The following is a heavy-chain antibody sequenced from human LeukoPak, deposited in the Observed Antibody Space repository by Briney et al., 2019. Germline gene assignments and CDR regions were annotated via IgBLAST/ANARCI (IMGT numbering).Heavy chain of an antibody. J-gene: IGHJ4*02. CDR1: GFTVSSNC. V-gene: IGHV3-53*04. D-gene: IGHD3-10*01. CDR2: IYSGGST. CDR3: ARVVMVRGVISYFDY. Sequence: GGSLRLSCAASGFTVSSNCMSWVRQAPGKGLEWVSVIYSGGSTYYADSVKGRFTISRHNSKNTLYLQMNSLRAEDTAVYYCARVVMVRGVISYFDYWGQGTLVTVSS.